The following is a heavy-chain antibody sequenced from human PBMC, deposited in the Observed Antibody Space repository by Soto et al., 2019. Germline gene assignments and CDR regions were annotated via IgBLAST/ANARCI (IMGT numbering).Heavy chain of an antibody. Sequence: QVQLVQSGAEVKKPGSSVKVSCKASGGTLSSYAISWVRQAPGQGLEWMGGIIPIFGTANYAQKLQVRVTITADESTSTAYMELSSLRSEDTAVYYAARVKDIVLVPSAIDAPYYFDYWVQGNLVTVSA. D-gene: IGHD2-2*01. CDR2: IIPIFGTA. CDR3: ARVKDIVLVPSAIDAPYYFDY. V-gene: IGHV1-69*12. CDR1: GGTLSSYA. J-gene: IGHJ4*02.